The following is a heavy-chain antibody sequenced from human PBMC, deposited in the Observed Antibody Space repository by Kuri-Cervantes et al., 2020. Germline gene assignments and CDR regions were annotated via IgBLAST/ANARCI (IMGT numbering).Heavy chain of an antibody. CDR3: ANTDSSSWYGSVAFDI. Sequence: GGSLRLSCAASGFTFDNYAMSWVRQAPGKGLEWVSSISGSGGSTYYADSVKGRFTISRDNSKNTLYLQMNSLRAEDTALYYCANTDSSSWYGSVAFDIWGQGTMVTVSS. CDR1: GFTFDNYA. J-gene: IGHJ3*02. CDR2: ISGSGGST. D-gene: IGHD6-13*01. V-gene: IGHV3-23*01.